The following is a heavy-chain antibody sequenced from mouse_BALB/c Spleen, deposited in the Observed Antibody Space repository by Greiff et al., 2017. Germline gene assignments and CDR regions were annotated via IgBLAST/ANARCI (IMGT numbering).Heavy chain of an antibody. Sequence: VQLQQSGAELVRPGALVKLSCEASGFNIKDYYMHWVKQRPEQGLEWIGWIDPENGNTIYDPKFQGKASITADTSSNTAYLQLSSLTSEDTAVYYCARAGGYEAYWGQGTLVTVSA. J-gene: IGHJ3*01. CDR2: IDPENGNT. CDR1: GFNIKDYY. V-gene: IGHV14-1*02. D-gene: IGHD1-1*02. CDR3: ARAGGYEAY.